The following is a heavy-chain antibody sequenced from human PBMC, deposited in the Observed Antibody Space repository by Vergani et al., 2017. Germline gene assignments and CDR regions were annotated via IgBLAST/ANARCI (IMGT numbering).Heavy chain of an antibody. CDR1: GFTFSSYA. D-gene: IGHD3-10*01. V-gene: IGHV3-23*01. Sequence: EVQLLESGGGLVQPGGSLRLSCAASGFTFSSYAMSWVRQAPGKGLEWVSAISGSGGSTYYADSVKGRFTISRDNSKNTLYLQMNSQRAEDTAVYYCAKGKAGSEGTFDIWGQGTMVTVSS. J-gene: IGHJ3*02. CDR2: ISGSGGST. CDR3: AKGKAGSEGTFDI.